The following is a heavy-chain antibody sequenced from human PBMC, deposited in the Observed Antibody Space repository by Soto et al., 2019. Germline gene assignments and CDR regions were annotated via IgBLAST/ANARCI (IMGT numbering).Heavy chain of an antibody. V-gene: IGHV1-18*01. CDR2: ISAYNGNT. J-gene: IGHJ5*02. Sequence: VASVKVSCKASGYTFTSYGISWVRQAPGQGLEWMGWISAYNGNTNYAQKLQGRVTMTTDTSTSTAYMELRSLRSDDTAVYYCARERSGGYDCWFDPWGQGTLVTVSS. CDR1: GYTFTSYG. CDR3: ARERSGGYDCWFDP. D-gene: IGHD5-12*01.